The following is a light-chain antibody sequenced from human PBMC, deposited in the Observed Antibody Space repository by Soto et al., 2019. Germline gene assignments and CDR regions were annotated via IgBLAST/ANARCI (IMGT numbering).Light chain of an antibody. CDR2: GAS. CDR1: QSVSSTY. J-gene: IGKJ1*01. Sequence: ETVMTQSPGTLSLSPGERATLSCRASQSVSSTYLIWYQQKPGQAPRLLIYGASSRATGVPDRFSGSGSGTEFTLTISSLQPDDFATYYCQHYNSYSEAFGQGTKVDIK. CDR3: QHYNSYSEA. V-gene: IGKV3-20*01.